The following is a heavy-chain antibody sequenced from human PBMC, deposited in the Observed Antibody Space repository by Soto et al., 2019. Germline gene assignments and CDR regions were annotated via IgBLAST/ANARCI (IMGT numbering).Heavy chain of an antibody. Sequence: GASVKVSCKAPGYTFTSYDINWVRQATGQGLEWMGWMNPNSGNTGYAQRFQGRVTMTRNTSISTAYMELSSLRSEDTAVYYCARGTSRGSGWYGYYYYGMDVWGQGTTVTVSS. CDR2: MNPNSGNT. V-gene: IGHV1-8*01. CDR1: GYTFTSYD. D-gene: IGHD6-19*01. CDR3: ARGTSRGSGWYGYYYYGMDV. J-gene: IGHJ6*02.